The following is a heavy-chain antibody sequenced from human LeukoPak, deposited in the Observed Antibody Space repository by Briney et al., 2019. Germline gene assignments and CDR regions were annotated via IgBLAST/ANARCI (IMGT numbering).Heavy chain of an antibody. CDR1: GFTFSTFA. J-gene: IGHJ4*02. V-gene: IGHV3-21*04. D-gene: IGHD3-22*01. CDR3: ARVDSSGYYYPFGEDAFDI. CDR2: IFPSGGEI. Sequence: PGGSLRLSCEASGFTFSTFAMIWVRQPPGKGLEWVSSIFPSGGEIHYADSVRGRFTISRDNAKNSLSLQMNSLRSEDTAVYYCARVDSSGYYYPFGEDAFDIWGQGTLVTVSS.